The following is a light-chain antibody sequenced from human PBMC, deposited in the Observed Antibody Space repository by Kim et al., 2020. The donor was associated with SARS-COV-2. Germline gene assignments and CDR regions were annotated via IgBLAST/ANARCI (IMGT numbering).Light chain of an antibody. CDR1: QSVSSY. Sequence: ELLLPHSPATLSLSPGERATLSCRASQSVSSYLAWYQQKPGQAPRLLIYDASNRATGIPARFSGSGSGTDFTLTISSLEPEDFAVYYCQQRSNWLTFGGGTKVDIK. CDR2: DAS. V-gene: IGKV3-11*01. CDR3: QQRSNWLT. J-gene: IGKJ4*01.